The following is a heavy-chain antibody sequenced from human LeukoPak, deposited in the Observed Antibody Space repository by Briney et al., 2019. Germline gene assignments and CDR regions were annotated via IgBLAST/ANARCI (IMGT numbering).Heavy chain of an antibody. J-gene: IGHJ6*02. CDR2: IGTKTDGGTT. Sequence: GSLRLSCAASGLTLSNAWMSWVRQAPGKGLQWVGRIGTKTDGGTTDYAAPVKGRFTVSRDDSKNTLYLQMNSLKTEDTAVYFCTTLPEDYYYGMDVWGQGTTVTVSS. V-gene: IGHV3-15*04. CDR1: GLTLSNAW. CDR3: TTLPEDYYYGMDV.